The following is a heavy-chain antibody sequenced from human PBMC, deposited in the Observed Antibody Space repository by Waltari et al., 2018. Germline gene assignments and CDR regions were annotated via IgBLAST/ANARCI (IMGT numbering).Heavy chain of an antibody. CDR3: ARDSGQPSQRRYFDY. CDR2: IYYSGST. J-gene: IGHJ4*02. V-gene: IGHV4-59*01. CDR1: GGSISSYY. D-gene: IGHD3-10*01. Sequence: QVQLQESGPGLVKPSETLSLTCTVSGGSISSYYWSWIRQPPGKGLEWIGYIYYSGSTNYNPSLKSRVTISVDTSKNQFSLKLSSVTAADTAVYYCARDSGQPSQRRYFDYWGQGTLVTVSS.